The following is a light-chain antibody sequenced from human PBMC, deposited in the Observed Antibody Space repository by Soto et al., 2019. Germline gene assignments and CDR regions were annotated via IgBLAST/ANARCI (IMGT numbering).Light chain of an antibody. Sequence: QSALTQPASVSGSPGQSITISCTGTISDIGAYNYVGWYQHHPGKATKLLIYDVTYRPSGISNRFSGSKSGNTASLTISGLQAEDEADYYCSSVATTSPLVFGGGTKVTVL. V-gene: IGLV2-14*03. CDR3: SSVATTSPLV. CDR1: ISDIGAYNY. CDR2: DVT. J-gene: IGLJ3*02.